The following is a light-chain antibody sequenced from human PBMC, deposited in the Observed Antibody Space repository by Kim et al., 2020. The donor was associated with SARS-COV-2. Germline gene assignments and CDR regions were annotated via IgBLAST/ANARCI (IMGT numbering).Light chain of an antibody. J-gene: IGLJ2*01. V-gene: IGLV2-14*03. CDR3: SSYTSSSTVV. CDR2: DVS. Sequence: GQSMTSSCTGTSSDVGGYNYVSWYQQHPGKAPKLMIYDVSNRPSGVSNRFSGSKSGNTASLTISGLQAEDEADYYCSSYTSSSTVVFGGGTQLTVL. CDR1: SSDVGGYNY.